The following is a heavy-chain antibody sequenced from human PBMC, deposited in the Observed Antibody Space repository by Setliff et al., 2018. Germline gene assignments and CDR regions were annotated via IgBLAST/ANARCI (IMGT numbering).Heavy chain of an antibody. J-gene: IGHJ4*02. CDR2: MNPNSGNT. V-gene: IGHV1-8*02. CDR1: GYTFTSYD. D-gene: IGHD3-10*01. CDR3: ARRQGASGTSLYY. Sequence: ASVKVSCKASGYTFTSYDINWVRQATGQGLEWMGWMNPNSGNTGYAQKFQGRVTMTRNTSISTAYMELTNLRSEDTAVYYCARRQGASGTSLYYWGQGTLVTVSS.